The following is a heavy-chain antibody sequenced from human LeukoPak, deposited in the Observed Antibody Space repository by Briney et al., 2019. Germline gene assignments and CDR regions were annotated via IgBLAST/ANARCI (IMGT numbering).Heavy chain of an antibody. CDR2: INGSGGST. V-gene: IGHV3-23*01. CDR1: GFTFSIYS. J-gene: IGHJ5*02. D-gene: IGHD4-17*01. CDR3: KNPPTVNQTRFDP. Sequence: GGSLRLSCAASGFTFSIYSMSGVRQPPGKGLEGGSDINGSGGSTYYADAVKGRFTISRDNSKNTLYLQMNSLRAEDTAIYYCKNPPTVNQTRFDPWGKGTLVTVSS.